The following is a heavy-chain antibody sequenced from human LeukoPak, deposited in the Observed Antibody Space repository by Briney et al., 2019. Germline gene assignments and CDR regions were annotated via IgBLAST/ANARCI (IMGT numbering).Heavy chain of an antibody. CDR3: ARHYRNYAPEFDY. CDR2: IYPGDSDT. J-gene: IGHJ4*02. V-gene: IGHV5-51*01. Sequence: GESLKISCKGSGYSFTSYWIGWVRQMPGKGLEWMGIIYPGDSDTRYSPSFQGQVTISADKSISTAYRQWSSLKASDTAMYYCARHYRNYAPEFDYWGQGPLVTVSS. D-gene: IGHD4-11*01. CDR1: GYSFTSYW.